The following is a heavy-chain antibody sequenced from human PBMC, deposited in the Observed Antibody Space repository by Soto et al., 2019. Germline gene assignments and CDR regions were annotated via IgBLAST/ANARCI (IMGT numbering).Heavy chain of an antibody. CDR3: ATFRFCTSTSCYGREGGF. Sequence: EVQLLESGGGLVQPGWSLRLSCAASGFTFSSYAMSWVRQARGKGLEWVSTMSGGGGYTYYADSVEGRFAISRDNSKNTLYLQMADLRAEDTAVYYCATFRFCTSTSCYGREGGFWGQGTLVTVSS. CDR1: GFTFSSYA. CDR2: MSGGGGYT. V-gene: IGHV3-23*01. D-gene: IGHD2-2*01. J-gene: IGHJ4*02.